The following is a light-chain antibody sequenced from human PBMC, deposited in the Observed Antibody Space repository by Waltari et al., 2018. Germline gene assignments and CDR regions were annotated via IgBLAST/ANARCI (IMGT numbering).Light chain of an antibody. CDR1: EYNGGDNV. Sequence: QSVLTQTPSASGTPGQRVNSPCSGSEYNGGDNVVNWYPQVPGTSPKLVIYRNDQRPSGVPDRFTASKSGTSASLAISGLQSEDEGDYYCATWDDSPTGRWVFGGGTRVTVL. CDR3: ATWDDSPTGRWV. J-gene: IGLJ3*02. CDR2: RND. V-gene: IGLV1-44*01.